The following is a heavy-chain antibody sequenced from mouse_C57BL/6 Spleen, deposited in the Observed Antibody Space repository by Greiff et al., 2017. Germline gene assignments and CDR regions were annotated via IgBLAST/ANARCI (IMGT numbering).Heavy chain of an antibody. V-gene: IGHV5-4*01. CDR2: ISDGGSYT. J-gene: IGHJ4*01. Sequence: EVQLVESGGGLVKPGGSLKLSCAASGFTFSSYAMSWVRQTPEKRLEWVATISDGGSYTYYPDNVKGRFTISRDNAKNNLYLQMSHLKSEDTAMYYCARRMGITTVVAKKGYAMDYWGQGTSVTVSS. CDR3: ARRMGITTVVAKKGYAMDY. CDR1: GFTFSSYA. D-gene: IGHD1-1*01.